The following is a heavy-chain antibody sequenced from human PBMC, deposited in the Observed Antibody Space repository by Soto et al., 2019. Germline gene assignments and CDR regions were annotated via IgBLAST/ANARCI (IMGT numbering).Heavy chain of an antibody. V-gene: IGHV3-53*01. CDR2: IYSGGST. D-gene: IGHD3-22*01. CDR3: ASYDSSGYYPLDAFDI. Sequence: GGSLRLSCAASGFTVSSNYMSWVRQAPGKGLEWVSVIYSGGSTYYADSVKGRFTISRDNSKNTLYLQMNSLRAEDTAVYYCASYDSSGYYPLDAFDIWGQGTMVTVSS. CDR1: GFTVSSNY. J-gene: IGHJ3*02.